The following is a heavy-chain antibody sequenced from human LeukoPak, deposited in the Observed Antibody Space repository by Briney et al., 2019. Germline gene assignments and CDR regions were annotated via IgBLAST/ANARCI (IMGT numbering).Heavy chain of an antibody. CDR2: ISYDGSNK. J-gene: IGHJ4*02. Sequence: GGSLRLSCAASGFTFSSYGMHWVRQAPGKGLEWVAVISYDGSNKYYADSVKGRFTISRDNSKNTLYLQMNSLRAEDTAVYYCAKDLEGHCSGLDYWGQGTLVTVSS. CDR1: GFTFSSYG. D-gene: IGHD2-15*01. CDR3: AKDLEGHCSGLDY. V-gene: IGHV3-30*18.